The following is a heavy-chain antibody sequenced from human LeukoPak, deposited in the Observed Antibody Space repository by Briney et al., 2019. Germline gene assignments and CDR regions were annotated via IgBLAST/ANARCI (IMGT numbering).Heavy chain of an antibody. Sequence: GGSLRLSCAASGFIVSSNCMIWVRQDPGKGLEWVSSIYRGASTYYADSVKGRFTISRDNSKNTVYLQMHSLSPEDTAVYYCARDGGVDGFDPWGQGTLVTVSS. CDR3: ARDGGVDGFDP. D-gene: IGHD3-16*01. CDR1: GFIVSSNC. J-gene: IGHJ5*02. V-gene: IGHV3-53*01. CDR2: IYRGAST.